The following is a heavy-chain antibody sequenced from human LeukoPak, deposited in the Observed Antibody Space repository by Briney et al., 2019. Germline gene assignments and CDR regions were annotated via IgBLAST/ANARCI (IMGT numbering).Heavy chain of an antibody. CDR2: IIQDGSER. CDR3: AREGASAISHAFDV. V-gene: IGHV3-7*01. CDR1: GFPFSTFL. J-gene: IGHJ3*01. D-gene: IGHD3-16*01. Sequence: PGGSLRLSCAASGFPFSTFLMTWVRQAPGKGLEWVANIIQDGSERYYVGSVKGRFTISRDNAKSSLYLQMNSLRAEDTAVYYCAREGASAISHAFDVWGQGTMVTVSS.